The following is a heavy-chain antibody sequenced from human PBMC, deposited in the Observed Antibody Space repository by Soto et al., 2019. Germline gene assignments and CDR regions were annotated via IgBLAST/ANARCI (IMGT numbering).Heavy chain of an antibody. CDR2: IYYSGST. D-gene: IGHD2-15*01. CDR1: GGSISSYY. V-gene: IGHV4-59*01. Sequence: SETLSLTCTVSGGSISSYYWSWIRQPPGKGLEWIGYIYYSGSTNYNPSLKSRVTISVDTSKNQFSLKLSSVTAADTAVYYCARGVYCSGGSCYSPNYYYYYMDVWGKGTTVTVSS. CDR3: ARGVYCSGGSCYSPNYYYYYMDV. J-gene: IGHJ6*03.